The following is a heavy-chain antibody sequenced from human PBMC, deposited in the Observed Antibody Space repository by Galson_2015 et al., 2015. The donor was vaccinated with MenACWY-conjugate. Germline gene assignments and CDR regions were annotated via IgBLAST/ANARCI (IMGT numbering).Heavy chain of an antibody. J-gene: IGHJ6*02. CDR1: GFTFSSYG. CDR3: ARGHYGMDV. V-gene: IGHV3-30*03. Sequence: SLRLSCAASGFTFSSYGMHWVRQAPGKGLEWVAVISYDGSNKYYVDSVKGRFTLSRDNAKSSLYLQMNSLRAEDTAVYYCARGHYGMDVWGQGTTVTVSS. CDR2: ISYDGSNK.